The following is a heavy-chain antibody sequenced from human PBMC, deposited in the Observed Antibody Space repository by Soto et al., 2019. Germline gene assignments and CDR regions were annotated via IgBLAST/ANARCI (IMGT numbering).Heavy chain of an antibody. CDR2: ISSSSTTI. V-gene: IGHV3-48*02. D-gene: IGHD1-20*01. CDR3: ARHNPRWPGWDV. Sequence: EVQLVESGGGLVQPGGSLRLSCEASGFTLSSYSMNWARQAPGQGLEWVSYISSSSTTIYYADSVKGRFTISRDNAKNALNLQMNRLKDEDTAVYDCARHNPRWPGWDVWDQGTTGSDSS. J-gene: IGHJ6*02. CDR1: GFTLSSYS.